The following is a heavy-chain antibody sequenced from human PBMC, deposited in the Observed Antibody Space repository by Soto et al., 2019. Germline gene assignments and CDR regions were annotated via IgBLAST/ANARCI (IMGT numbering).Heavy chain of an antibody. V-gene: IGHV3-73*01. D-gene: IGHD3-22*01. CDR3: TRLGPYYYDSSGYYSFDH. Sequence: GGSLRLSCAASGFTFSGSAMHWVRQASGKGLEWVGRIRSRPNSYATEYAASVKGRFTISRDDSKNTTYLQMNSLKTEDTAVYYCTRLGPYYYDSSGYYSFDHWGPGTLVTVYS. CDR2: IRSRPNSYAT. CDR1: GFTFSGSA. J-gene: IGHJ4*02.